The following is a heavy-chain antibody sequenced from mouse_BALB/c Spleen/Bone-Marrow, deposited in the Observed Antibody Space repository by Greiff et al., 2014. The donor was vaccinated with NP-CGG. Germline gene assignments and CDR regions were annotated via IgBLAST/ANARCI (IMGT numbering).Heavy chain of an antibody. CDR2: IWSGGST. Sequence: VQLQQSGPGLVQPSQSLSITCTVSGFSLTSYGVHWVRQSPGKGLEWLGVIWSGGSTDYNAAFISRMSISKDQSKNQVFFKMNNMQANDTAIYYCARRLRYYAMDYWGQGTSVTVSS. CDR1: GFSLTSYG. V-gene: IGHV2-2*02. J-gene: IGHJ4*01. D-gene: IGHD2-2*01. CDR3: ARRLRYYAMDY.